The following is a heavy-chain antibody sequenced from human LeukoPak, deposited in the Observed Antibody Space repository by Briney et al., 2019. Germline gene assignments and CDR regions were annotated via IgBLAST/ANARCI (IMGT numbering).Heavy chain of an antibody. CDR2: ISGSGGST. CDR3: AKEGRFLEWLSFDY. V-gene: IGHV3-23*01. Sequence: PGGSLRLSCAASGFTFSSHWMHWVRQAPGKGLEWVSAISGSGGSTYYADSVKGRFTISRDNSKNTLYLQMNSLRAEDTAVYYCAKEGRFLEWLSFDYWGQGTLVTVSS. J-gene: IGHJ4*02. D-gene: IGHD3-3*01. CDR1: GFTFSSHW.